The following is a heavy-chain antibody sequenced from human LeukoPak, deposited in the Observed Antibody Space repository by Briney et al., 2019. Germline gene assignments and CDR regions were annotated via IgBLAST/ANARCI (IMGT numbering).Heavy chain of an antibody. CDR3: ARGYCSSTSCYVPYWFDP. D-gene: IGHD2-2*01. CDR2: INHSGST. CDR1: CGSFSGYY. V-gene: IGHV4-34*01. Sequence: SETLSLTCAVYCGSFSGYYWSWIRQPPGKGLEWIGEINHSGSTNYNPSLKSRVTISVDTSKNQFSLKLSSVTAADTAVYYCARGYCSSTSCYVPYWFDPWGQGTLVTVSS. J-gene: IGHJ5*02.